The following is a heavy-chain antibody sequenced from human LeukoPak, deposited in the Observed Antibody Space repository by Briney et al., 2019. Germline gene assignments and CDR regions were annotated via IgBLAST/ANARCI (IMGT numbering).Heavy chain of an antibody. CDR2: IYSGGST. CDR1: GFTVSSNY. D-gene: IGHD5-12*01. J-gene: IGHJ4*02. Sequence: GGSLRLSCAASGFTVSSNYMSWVRQAPGQGLEWVSVIYSGGSTYYADSVKGRFTISRHNSKNTLYLQMNSLRAEDTAVYYCASGYSGYDSLLFDYWGQGTLVTVSS. CDR3: ASGYSGYDSLLFDY. V-gene: IGHV3-53*04.